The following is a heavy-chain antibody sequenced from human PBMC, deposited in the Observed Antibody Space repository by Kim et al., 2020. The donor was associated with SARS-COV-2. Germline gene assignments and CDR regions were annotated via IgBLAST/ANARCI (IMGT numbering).Heavy chain of an antibody. CDR1: GGSISSSSYY. D-gene: IGHD5-18*01. CDR3: ARGIQLWFPSRSFDP. CDR2: IYYSGST. Sequence: SETLSLTCTVSGGSISSSSYYWGWIRQPPGKGLEWIGSIYYSGSTYYNPSLKSRVTISVDTSKNQFSLKLSSVTAADTAVYYCARGIQLWFPSRSFDPWGQGTLVTVSS. J-gene: IGHJ5*02. V-gene: IGHV4-39*01.